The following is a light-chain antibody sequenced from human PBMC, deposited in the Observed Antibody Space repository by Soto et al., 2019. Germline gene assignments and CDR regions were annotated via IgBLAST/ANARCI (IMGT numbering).Light chain of an antibody. V-gene: IGKV3-15*01. CDR2: GAS. J-gene: IGKJ5*01. CDR3: QQYNIWRSIT. Sequence: EIMMNQSPATLSVYLGESSTLSCMASQSVSSNLAWYQQKPGQAPRLLIYGASTRATDIPARFSGSGSGTEFTLTISSLQSEDFAVYYCQQYNIWRSITLGQGTRLEIK. CDR1: QSVSSN.